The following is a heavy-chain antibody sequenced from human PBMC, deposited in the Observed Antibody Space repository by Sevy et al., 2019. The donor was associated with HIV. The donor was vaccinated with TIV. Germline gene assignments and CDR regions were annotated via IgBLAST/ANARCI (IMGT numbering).Heavy chain of an antibody. Sequence: GGSLRLSCTASGFPFSSYEMHWVRQAPGKGLEWVSYITNSGSTKYYSDSVKGRFTISRDNAKNSLYLQMNNLRADDTAVYYCARDLPPSATTVAHFDYWGRGTLVTVSS. CDR3: ARDLPPSATTVAHFDY. CDR1: GFPFSSYE. V-gene: IGHV3-48*03. D-gene: IGHD4-17*01. J-gene: IGHJ4*02. CDR2: ITNSGSTK.